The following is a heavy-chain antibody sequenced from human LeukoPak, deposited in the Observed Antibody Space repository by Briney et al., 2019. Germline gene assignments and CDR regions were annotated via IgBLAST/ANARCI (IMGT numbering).Heavy chain of an antibody. CDR3: VKMTSGSSSLPF. CDR1: GGSFSGYY. Sequence: PSETLSLTCAVYGGSFSGYYWSWIRQPPGKGLEWIGEINHSGSTNYNPSLKSRVTISVDTSKNQFSLKLSSVTAADTAVYYCVKMTSGSSSLPFWGQGTLVTVSS. D-gene: IGHD6-6*01. V-gene: IGHV4-34*01. CDR2: INHSGST. J-gene: IGHJ4*02.